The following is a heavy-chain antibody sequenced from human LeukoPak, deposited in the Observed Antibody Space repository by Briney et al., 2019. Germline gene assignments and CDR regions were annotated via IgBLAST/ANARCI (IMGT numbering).Heavy chain of an antibody. Sequence: SETLSLTCTVSGYSISSGYYWGWIRQPPGKGLEWIGSIYHSGSTYYNPSLKSRVTISVDTSKNQFSLKLSSVTAADTAVYYCARDPTNYRLGSDHWGQGTLVTVSS. D-gene: IGHD3-16*02. V-gene: IGHV4-38-2*02. CDR1: GYSISSGYY. J-gene: IGHJ4*02. CDR2: IYHSGST. CDR3: ARDPTNYRLGSDH.